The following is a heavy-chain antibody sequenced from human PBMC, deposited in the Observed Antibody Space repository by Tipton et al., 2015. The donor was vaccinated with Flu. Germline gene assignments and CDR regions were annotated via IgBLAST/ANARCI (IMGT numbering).Heavy chain of an antibody. J-gene: IGHJ3*01. V-gene: IGHV4-59*01. Sequence: TLSLTCTVSGDSSTTYYWSWIRRPPGKGLEWIGFVYYSGSTSYNPSLKSRVTISLDTSKNQFSLKLISVTAADTALYYCARVAYFYDTSGYRFDAVDVWGQGTLVTVSS. D-gene: IGHD3-22*01. CDR3: ARVAYFYDTSGYRFDAVDV. CDR1: GDSSTTYY. CDR2: VYYSGST.